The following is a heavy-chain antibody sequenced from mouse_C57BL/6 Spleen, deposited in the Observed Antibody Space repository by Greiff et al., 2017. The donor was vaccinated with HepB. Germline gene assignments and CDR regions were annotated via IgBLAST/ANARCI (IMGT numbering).Heavy chain of an antibody. CDR2: IHPNSGST. J-gene: IGHJ2*01. Sequence: VKLQQPGAELVKPGASVKLSCKASGYTFTSYWMHWVKQRPGQGLEWIGMIHPNSGSTNYNEKFKSKATLTVDKSSSTAYMQLSSLTSEDSAVYYCARATTVVKGYYFDYWGQGTTLTVSS. CDR3: ARATTVVKGYYFDY. CDR1: GYTFTSYW. D-gene: IGHD1-1*01. V-gene: IGHV1-64*01.